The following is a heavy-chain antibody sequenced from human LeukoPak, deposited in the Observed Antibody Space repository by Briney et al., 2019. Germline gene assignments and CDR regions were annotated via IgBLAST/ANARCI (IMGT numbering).Heavy chain of an antibody. CDR1: GFTFSSYA. J-gene: IGHJ4*02. CDR2: ISGSGGST. CDR3: AKSEGGTAMVT. V-gene: IGHV3-23*01. Sequence: PGGSLRLSCAASGFTFSSYAMSWVRQAPGKGLEWVSAISGSGGSTYYADSMKGRFTISRDNAKNSLYLQMNSLRAEDTALYHCAKSEGGTAMVTWGQGTLVTVSS. D-gene: IGHD5-18*01.